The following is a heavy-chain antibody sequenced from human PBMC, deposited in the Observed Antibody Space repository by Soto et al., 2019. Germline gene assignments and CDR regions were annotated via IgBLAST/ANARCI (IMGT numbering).Heavy chain of an antibody. J-gene: IGHJ4*02. CDR1: GFTFSSYS. Sequence: EVQLVESGGGLVKPGGSLRLSCAASGFTFSSYSMNWVRQAAGKGLEWVSSISSSSSYIYYADSVKGRFTISRDNAKNSLYLQMNSLRAEDTAVYYCARDFYDSSGHHDYWGQGTLVTVSS. D-gene: IGHD3-22*01. CDR2: ISSSSSYI. CDR3: ARDFYDSSGHHDY. V-gene: IGHV3-21*01.